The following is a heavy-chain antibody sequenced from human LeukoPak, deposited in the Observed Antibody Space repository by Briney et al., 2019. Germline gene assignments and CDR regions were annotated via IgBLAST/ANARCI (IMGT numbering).Heavy chain of an antibody. J-gene: IGHJ4*02. Sequence: GGSLRLSYSVCGFPFKIYAMRGVRQARGKGLEWVSAISGMGGSTYYADSVKGRFTISRDNSKNTMYLQMNSLRAEDTAIYYCAKYSLASNNYYDSSSDWGQGTLVTVSS. D-gene: IGHD3-22*01. V-gene: IGHV3-23*01. CDR3: AKYSLASNNYYDSSSD. CDR1: GFPFKIYA. CDR2: ISGMGGST.